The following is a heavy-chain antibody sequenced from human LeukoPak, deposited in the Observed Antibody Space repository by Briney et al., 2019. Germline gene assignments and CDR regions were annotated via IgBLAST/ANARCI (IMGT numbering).Heavy chain of an antibody. CDR2: TNPGNGNT. V-gene: IGHV1-3*01. CDR1: GYTFTTFA. CDR3: ARHSLTYPAGFDY. Sequence: ASVKVSCKAVGYTFTTFAIHWVRQAPGQRLEGRGGTNPGNGNTKHPQNFHATVTITRDTSASTAYMELSSLRSEDTAVYYCARHSLTYPAGFDYWGQGTLVTVSS. D-gene: IGHD2/OR15-2a*01. J-gene: IGHJ4*02.